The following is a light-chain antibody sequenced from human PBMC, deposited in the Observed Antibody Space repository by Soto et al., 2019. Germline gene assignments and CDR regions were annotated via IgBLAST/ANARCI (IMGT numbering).Light chain of an antibody. Sequence: QLVLTQPPSASGTPGQRVTISCSGSSSNIGSHTVNWYQQLPETAPKLLIYSINQRPSGVPDRFSGSKSGTSASLAISGLQSEDEADYYCAAWDDRLNGKVFGTGTKVTVL. CDR2: SIN. V-gene: IGLV1-44*01. CDR1: SSNIGSHT. J-gene: IGLJ1*01. CDR3: AAWDDRLNGKV.